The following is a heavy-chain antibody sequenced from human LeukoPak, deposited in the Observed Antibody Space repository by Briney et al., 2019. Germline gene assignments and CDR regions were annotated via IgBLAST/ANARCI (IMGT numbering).Heavy chain of an antibody. CDR1: GFTFSDYY. J-gene: IGHJ4*02. V-gene: IGHV3-11*05. CDR3: ARGSPPGD. D-gene: IGHD3-16*01. CDR2: ISSSSGFT. Sequence: EGSLRLSCAASGFTFSDYYMTWIRRAPGKGLEWVSYISSSSGFTKYADSVRGRFTISRDNAKNSLYLQTNTLRVDDTAVYYCARGSPPGDWGQGTLVTVSS.